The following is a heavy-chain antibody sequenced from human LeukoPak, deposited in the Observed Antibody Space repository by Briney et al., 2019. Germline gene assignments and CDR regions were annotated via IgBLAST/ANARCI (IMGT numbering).Heavy chain of an antibody. D-gene: IGHD2-2*02. Sequence: GGSLRLSCAASGFTFSSYAMSWVRQAPGKGLEWVSAISGSGGSTYYADSVKGRFTNSRDSSKNTLYLQMNTLSSEDTAVYYCAKEPGYCSSTSCYTDAFDIWGQGTMVTVSS. CDR2: ISGSGGST. J-gene: IGHJ3*02. V-gene: IGHV3-23*01. CDR3: AKEPGYCSSTSCYTDAFDI. CDR1: GFTFSSYA.